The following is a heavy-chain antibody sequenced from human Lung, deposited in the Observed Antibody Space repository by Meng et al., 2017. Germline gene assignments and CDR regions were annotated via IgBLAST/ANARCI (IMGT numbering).Heavy chain of an antibody. Sequence: VHLGESGGSWVRPGGSLRLSCAASGFIFDDYGMSWVRQAPGKGLEWVSGINWNGGNVDYAVSVKGRFTISRDNAKNSLHLQMNRLRAEDTALYYCTRGPSLAMSAVPDYWGQGTLVTVSS. CDR3: TRGPSLAMSAVPDY. J-gene: IGHJ4*02. CDR2: INWNGGNV. CDR1: GFIFDDYG. V-gene: IGHV3-20*04. D-gene: IGHD5/OR15-5a*01.